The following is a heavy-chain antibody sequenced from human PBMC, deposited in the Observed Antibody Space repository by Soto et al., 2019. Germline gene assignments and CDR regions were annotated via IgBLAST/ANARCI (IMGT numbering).Heavy chain of an antibody. Sequence: SETLSLTCAVYGVSFSDYYWSWIXLIPGKGLEWIGEINSSGGTNYNPSLKSRVTMSIDTSRNPLSVGMRFVTAADTDLYYCASPAKDRSVNNIYHHDAFDIWGQGRMVTVSS. CDR3: ASPAKDRSVNNIYHHDAFDI. CDR2: INSSGGT. J-gene: IGHJ3*02. V-gene: IGHV4-34*01. D-gene: IGHD3-16*02. CDR1: GVSFSDYY.